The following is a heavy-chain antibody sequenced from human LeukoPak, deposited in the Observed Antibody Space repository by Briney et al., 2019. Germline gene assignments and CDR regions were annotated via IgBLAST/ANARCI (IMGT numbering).Heavy chain of an antibody. CDR1: GGSFSGYY. Sequence: SETLSLTCAVYGGSFSGYYWSWIRQPPGKGLEWIGEINHSGSTNYNPSLKSRVTISVDTSKNQFSLKLSSVTAADTAVYYCARFRLWFGYYYYYYGMDVWGQGTMVTVSS. CDR2: INHSGST. V-gene: IGHV4-34*01. J-gene: IGHJ6*02. D-gene: IGHD3-10*01. CDR3: ARFRLWFGYYYYYYGMDV.